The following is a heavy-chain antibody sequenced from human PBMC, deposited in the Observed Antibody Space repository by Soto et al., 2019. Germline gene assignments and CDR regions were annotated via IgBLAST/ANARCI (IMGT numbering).Heavy chain of an antibody. CDR2: IYYSGST. D-gene: IGHD4-17*01. J-gene: IGHJ6*03. CDR3: ARESPTVTRYYYYYMDV. Sequence: PSETLSLTCTVSGGSISSYYWSWIRQPPGKGLEWIGYIYYSGSTSYNPPLKSRVTISVDTSKNQFSLKLSSVTAADTAVYYCARESPTVTRYYYYYMDVWGKGTTVTVSS. V-gene: IGHV4-59*12. CDR1: GGSISSYY.